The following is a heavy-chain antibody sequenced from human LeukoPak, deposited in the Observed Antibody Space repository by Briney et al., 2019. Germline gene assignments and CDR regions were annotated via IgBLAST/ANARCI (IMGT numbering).Heavy chain of an antibody. CDR1: GYTFTSYD. D-gene: IGHD5-24*01. CDR3: ARGAFRRQARVGWLAVGY. J-gene: IGHJ4*02. V-gene: IGHV1-8*03. Sequence: ASVKVSCKASGYTFTSYDINWVRQATGQGLEWMGWMKPNSGNSGYEQKFQGIVTITRNTSISTAYMELSSLRSEDTAVYYCARGAFRRQARVGWLAVGYWGQGTLVTVSS. CDR2: MKPNSGNS.